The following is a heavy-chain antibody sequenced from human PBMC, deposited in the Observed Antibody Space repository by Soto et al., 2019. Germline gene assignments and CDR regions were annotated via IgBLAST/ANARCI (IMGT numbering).Heavy chain of an antibody. D-gene: IGHD5-12*01. V-gene: IGHV1-24*01. CDR3: ATVAGRCYDCAFDI. Sequence: QVQLVQSGAEVKKPGASVKVSCKVSGYTITELSMHWVRQAPGKGVEWMGGCDPEDGEIIYAQKFQGRVTMTEDTSTDTAYMELSSLRSEYTAGYYCATVAGRCYDCAFDIWGQGTMVTVSS. CDR1: GYTITELS. CDR2: CDPEDGEI. J-gene: IGHJ3*02.